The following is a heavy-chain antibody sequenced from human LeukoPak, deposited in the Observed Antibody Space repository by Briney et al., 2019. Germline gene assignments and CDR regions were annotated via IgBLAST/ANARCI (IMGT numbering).Heavy chain of an antibody. Sequence: ASVKVSCKASGGTFSSYAISWVRQAPGQGLEWMGWISAYNGNTNYAQKLQGRVTMTTDTSTSTAYMELRSLRSDDTAVYYCARAPLITIFGVVTPLMYYYGMDVWGQGTTVTVSS. CDR3: ARAPLITIFGVVTPLMYYYGMDV. CDR1: GGTFSSYA. V-gene: IGHV1-18*01. D-gene: IGHD3-3*01. J-gene: IGHJ6*02. CDR2: ISAYNGNT.